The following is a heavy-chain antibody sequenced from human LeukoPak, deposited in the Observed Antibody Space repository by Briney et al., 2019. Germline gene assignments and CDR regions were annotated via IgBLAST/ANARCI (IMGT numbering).Heavy chain of an antibody. J-gene: IGHJ3*02. D-gene: IGHD2-21*02. Sequence: GGSLRLSCAASGFTVSSNYMSWVRQAPGKGPEWVSVIYSGGSTYYADSVKGRFTISRDNSKNTLYLQMNSLRAEDTAVYYCARAPVVVTATDAFDIWGQGTMDTISS. CDR1: GFTVSSNY. CDR2: IYSGGST. CDR3: ARAPVVVTATDAFDI. V-gene: IGHV3-53*01.